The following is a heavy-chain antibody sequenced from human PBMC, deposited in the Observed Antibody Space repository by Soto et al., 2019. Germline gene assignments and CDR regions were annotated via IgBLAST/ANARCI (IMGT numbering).Heavy chain of an antibody. J-gene: IGHJ6*02. CDR1: GYSFTRYG. Sequence: QVQLVQSGAEVKNRGASVKVSCKASGYSFTRYGIGWARKAPGQGLEWMGWINAYNGNTNYAQNLQGRLTLTTDTSTTTAYMELRSLRSNDTAIYYCAMVDVYVTPSPQDVWGQGTTVTVSS. D-gene: IGHD3-16*01. CDR3: AMVDVYVTPSPQDV. V-gene: IGHV1-18*01. CDR2: INAYNGNT.